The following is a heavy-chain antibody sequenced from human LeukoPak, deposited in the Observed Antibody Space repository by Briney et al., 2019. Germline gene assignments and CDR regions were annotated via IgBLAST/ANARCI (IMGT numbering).Heavy chain of an antibody. CDR1: GFTFSSIA. CDR2: IRSNGVTT. CDR3: AKGQELDDGVFDS. V-gene: IGHV3-23*01. J-gene: IGHJ4*02. D-gene: IGHD1-1*01. Sequence: GGSLRLSCAASGFTFSSIAMTWVRQAPGKGLEWVSSIRSNGVTTYNADSVKGRFTISRDNSKNTLYLQMNSLRVEDTAIYYCAKGQELDDGVFDSWGQGTLVTVSS.